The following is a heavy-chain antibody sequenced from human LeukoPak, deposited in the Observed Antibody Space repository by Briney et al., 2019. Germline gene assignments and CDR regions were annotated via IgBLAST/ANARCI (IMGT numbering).Heavy chain of an antibody. V-gene: IGHV4-59*11. CDR1: GGPISSHY. Sequence: SETLSLTCTVSGGPISSHYWSWIRQPPGKGLEWIGYIYYSGNTNYNPSLKSRVTISVDTSKNQFSLKLNSVTAADTAVYYCAREGSVTTIFGVVNWFDPWGQGTLVTVSS. CDR2: IYYSGNT. D-gene: IGHD3-3*01. J-gene: IGHJ5*02. CDR3: AREGSVTTIFGVVNWFDP.